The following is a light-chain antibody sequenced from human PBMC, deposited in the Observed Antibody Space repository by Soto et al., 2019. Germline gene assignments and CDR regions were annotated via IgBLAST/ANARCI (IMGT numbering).Light chain of an antibody. V-gene: IGKV3-20*01. J-gene: IGKJ4*01. CDR1: QSVSSSF. CDR3: QQYGSSPLT. Sequence: EIVLTQSPGTLSLSPGERATLSCRASQSVSSSFLAWYQQKPGQAPRLLIYGASSRATGIPDWFSGGGSGTDFTLTISRLEPEEVAVYYCQQYGSSPLTFGGGTKVEIK. CDR2: GAS.